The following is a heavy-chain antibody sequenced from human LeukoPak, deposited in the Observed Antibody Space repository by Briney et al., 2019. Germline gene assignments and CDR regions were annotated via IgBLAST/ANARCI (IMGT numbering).Heavy chain of an antibody. CDR1: GYSFTSYW. J-gene: IGHJ6*02. Sequence: GESLKISCKASGYSFTSYWIGWVRQMPGKGLEWMRIKNTGDSDTRYSPLFRAQVTISADKSISTASLQWSSLKASDTAMYYCARGPYYYGSGNQSGMDVWGQGTTVTVFS. CDR2: KNTGDSDT. CDR3: ARGPYYYGSGNQSGMDV. V-gene: IGHV5-51*01. D-gene: IGHD3-10*01.